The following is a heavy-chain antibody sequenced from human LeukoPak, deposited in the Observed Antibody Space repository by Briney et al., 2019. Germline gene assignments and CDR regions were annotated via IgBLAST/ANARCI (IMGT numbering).Heavy chain of an antibody. D-gene: IGHD3-22*01. CDR1: GFTFSSYT. J-gene: IGHJ6*03. CDR3: ARAPYYYDSSGYYPYYYYYYMDV. V-gene: IGHV3-23*01. Sequence: GGSLRLSCAASGFTFSSYTMTWVRQAPGKGLEWVSTISGSGGSPYYADSVKGRFTISRDNSKNTLYLQMNSLRAEDTAVYYCARAPYYYDSSGYYPYYYYYYMDVWGKGTTVTISS. CDR2: ISGSGGSP.